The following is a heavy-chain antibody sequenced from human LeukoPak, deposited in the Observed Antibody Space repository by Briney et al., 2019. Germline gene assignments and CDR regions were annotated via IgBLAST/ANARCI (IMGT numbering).Heavy chain of an antibody. CDR2: INPSGGST. D-gene: IGHD2-21*02. Sequence: ASVKVSCKASGYTFTSHEMHWVRQAPGQGLAWMGTINPSGGSTGYAHKFRGRVIMTRDTSTSTVYMELSSLRSEDTAMYYCARVRSCGGDCYYFDYWGQGTLVTVSS. CDR3: ARVRSCGGDCYYFDY. CDR1: GYTFTSHE. V-gene: IGHV1-46*01. J-gene: IGHJ4*02.